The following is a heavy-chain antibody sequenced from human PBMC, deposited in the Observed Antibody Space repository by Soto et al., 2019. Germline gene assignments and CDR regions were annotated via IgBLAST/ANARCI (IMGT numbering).Heavy chain of an antibody. J-gene: IGHJ4*02. Sequence: PGGSLRLSCAASGFTFSSYAMSWVRQAPGKGLEWVSAISGSGGSTYYADSVKGRFTISRDNSKNTLYLQMNSLRAEDTAVYYCAKDRIRGSSWYRYFDYWGQGTLVTVSS. V-gene: IGHV3-23*01. CDR1: GFTFSSYA. CDR2: ISGSGGST. D-gene: IGHD6-13*01. CDR3: AKDRIRGSSWYRYFDY.